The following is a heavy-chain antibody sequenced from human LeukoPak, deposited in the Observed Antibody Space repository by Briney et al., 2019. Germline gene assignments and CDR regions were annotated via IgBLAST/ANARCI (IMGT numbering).Heavy chain of an antibody. V-gene: IGHV3-64D*09. CDR1: GFTFSSYA. J-gene: IGHJ4*02. CDR3: GKDSSSWPYYFDY. Sequence: GGSLRLSCSASGFTFSSYAMHWVRQAPGKGLESVSAISSDGGTTFYADSVKGIFTISRDNSKNTLFLQMSSLRADDTAVYYCGKDSSSWPYYFDYWGQGTLVTVSS. D-gene: IGHD6-13*01. CDR2: ISSDGGTT.